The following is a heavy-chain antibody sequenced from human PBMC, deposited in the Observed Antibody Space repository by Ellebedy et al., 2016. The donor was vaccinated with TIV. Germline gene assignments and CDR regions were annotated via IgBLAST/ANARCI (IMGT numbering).Heavy chain of an antibody. CDR3: ARDPYDVLTGSFSGFDY. J-gene: IGHJ4*02. CDR1: GGSVSGYF. Sequence: SETLSLTCTVSGGSVSGYFWSWIRQPPGKGLEWMGDIHYTGSTNYNPSLKSRVTISVDTSKNQFSLNVNSVTAADTAVYYCARDPYDVLTGSFSGFDYWGQGTLVTVSS. CDR2: IHYTGST. D-gene: IGHD3-9*01. V-gene: IGHV4-59*02.